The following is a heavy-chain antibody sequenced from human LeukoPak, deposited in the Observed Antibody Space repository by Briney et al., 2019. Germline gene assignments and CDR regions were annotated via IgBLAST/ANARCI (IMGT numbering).Heavy chain of an antibody. CDR1: GGSISSSSYY. CDR2: IYYSGST. CDR3: AQGVPAAPYGPEYFQH. V-gene: IGHV4-39*01. Sequence: SETLSLTCTVSGGSISSSSYYWGWIRQPPGKGLEWIGSIYYSGSTYYNPSLKSRVTISVDTSKNQFSLKLSSVTAADTAVYYCAQGVPAAPYGPEYFQHWGQGTLVTVSS. J-gene: IGHJ1*01. D-gene: IGHD2-2*01.